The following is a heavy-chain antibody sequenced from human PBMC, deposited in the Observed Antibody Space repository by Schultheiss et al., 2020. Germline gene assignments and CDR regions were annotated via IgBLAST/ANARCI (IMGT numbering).Heavy chain of an antibody. V-gene: IGHV3-30*03. CDR2: VSYDGSNK. CDR1: GFTFSSYD. J-gene: IGHJ4*02. CDR3: ARDSGSGGRYYFDY. Sequence: GGSLRLSCAASGFTFSSYDMHWGRQAPGKGLEWVAVVSYDGSNKDYADSVKGQFTISRDNSKNTLYLQMNSLRAEDTAVYYCARDSGSGGRYYFDYWGQGTLVTGSS. D-gene: IGHD3-10*01.